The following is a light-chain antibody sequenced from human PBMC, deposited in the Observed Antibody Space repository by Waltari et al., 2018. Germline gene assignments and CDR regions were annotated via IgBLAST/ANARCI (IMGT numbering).Light chain of an antibody. CDR1: SSYVCGYNS. V-gene: IGLV2-8*01. CDR3: TSYTGSNLV. CDR2: EVT. Sequence: QSALTQPPSASGSLGQSVTISCTGTSSYVCGYNSLSWYQHHPGKGPKLRIYEVTKRPSGVPDRVSGSRSGNTASLTVSGLQAEDEADYYCTSYTGSNLVFGGGTKLTVL. J-gene: IGLJ3*02.